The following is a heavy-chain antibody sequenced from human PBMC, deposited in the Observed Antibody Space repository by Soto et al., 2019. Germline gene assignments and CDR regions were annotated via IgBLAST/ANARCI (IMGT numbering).Heavy chain of an antibody. D-gene: IGHD3-10*01. CDR3: ARSLPSSYYAGNGTFDY. Sequence: QLQLQESGPGLVRPSGTLSLTCAVSGGFTSTNNWWSWVRQPPGKGLEWIGDAYHSGSTEYNPSLKSLVSISVDKSKNQISLKLTSPTAVDTALYYCARSLPSSYYAGNGTFDYWGQGTLVTVSS. CDR2: AYHSGST. CDR1: GGFTSTNNW. V-gene: IGHV4-4*02. J-gene: IGHJ4*02.